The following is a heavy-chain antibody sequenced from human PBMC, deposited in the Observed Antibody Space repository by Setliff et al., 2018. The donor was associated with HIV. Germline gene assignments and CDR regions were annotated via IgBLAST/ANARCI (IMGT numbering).Heavy chain of an antibody. Sequence: IFSSYEMNWVRQAPGKGLEWISFIGGHGSIIHYAESVKGRFTISKDNSKNTLYLQMNSLRAEDTAVYYCAKDQAVVTPRYDAFDIWGQGTMVTVSS. V-gene: IGHV3-23*01. D-gene: IGHD2-15*01. J-gene: IGHJ3*02. CDR3: AKDQAVVTPRYDAFDI. CDR2: IGGHGSII. CDR1: IFSSYE.